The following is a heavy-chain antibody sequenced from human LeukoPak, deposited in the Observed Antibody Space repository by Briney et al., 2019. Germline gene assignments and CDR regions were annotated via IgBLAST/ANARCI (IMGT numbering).Heavy chain of an antibody. J-gene: IGHJ4*02. CDR3: ARDLFYSSSWYLANYFDY. Sequence: GASVKVSCKASGYTFTSYGISWVRQAPGQGLEWMGWISAYNGNTNYAQKLQGRVTMTTDTSTSTAYMELRSLRSDDTAVYYCARDLFYSSSWYLANYFDYWGQGTLVTVSS. V-gene: IGHV1-18*01. CDR2: ISAYNGNT. D-gene: IGHD6-13*01. CDR1: GYTFTSYG.